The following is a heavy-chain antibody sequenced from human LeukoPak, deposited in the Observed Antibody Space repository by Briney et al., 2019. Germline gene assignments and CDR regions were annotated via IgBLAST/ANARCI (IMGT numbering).Heavy chain of an antibody. V-gene: IGHV2-5*02. CDR3: AHGDCSRTSCYSYYFDY. D-gene: IGHD2-2*01. CDR1: GFSLSTSGVG. J-gene: IGHJ4*02. Sequence: ESGPTLVNPTQTLTLTCTFSGFSLSTSGVGVGWIRQPPGKALEWLALVYWDDDKRYSPSLKSRLTITKDTSKNQVVLTMTNMDPVDTATYYCAHGDCSRTSCYSYYFDYWGQGTLVTVSS. CDR2: VYWDDDK.